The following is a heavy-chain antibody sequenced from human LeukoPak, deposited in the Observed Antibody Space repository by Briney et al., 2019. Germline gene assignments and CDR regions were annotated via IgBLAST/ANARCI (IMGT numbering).Heavy chain of an antibody. D-gene: IGHD3-22*01. CDR2: ISSSGSTI. V-gene: IGHV3-11*04. CDR1: GFTFSDYY. CDR3: ARERGHYYDSSGYTN. J-gene: IGHJ4*02. Sequence: GGSLRLSCAASGFTFSDYYMSWIRQAPGKGLEWVSYISSSGSTIYYADSVKGRFTISRDNAKNSLYLQMNSLRAEDTAVHYCARERGHYYDSSGYTNWGQGTLVTVSS.